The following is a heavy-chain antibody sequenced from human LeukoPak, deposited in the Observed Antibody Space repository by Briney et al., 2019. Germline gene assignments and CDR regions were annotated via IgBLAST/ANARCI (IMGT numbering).Heavy chain of an antibody. D-gene: IGHD1-26*01. CDR2: ISGSGGST. V-gene: IGHV3-23*01. CDR3: AKDESGSYWVGAFDI. CDR1: GFTFGSYA. J-gene: IGHJ3*02. Sequence: GGSLRLSCAASGFTFGSYAMSWVRQAPGKGLEWVSAISGSGGSTYYADSVKGRFTISRDNSKNTLYLQMNSLRAEDTAVYYCAKDESGSYWVGAFDIWGQGTMVTVSS.